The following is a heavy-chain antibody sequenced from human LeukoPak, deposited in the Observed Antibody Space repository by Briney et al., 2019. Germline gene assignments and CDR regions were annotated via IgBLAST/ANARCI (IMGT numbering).Heavy chain of an antibody. CDR1: GYTFTGYY. CDR3: ARDGKLGVVVPAAMRGGRGEFDY. CDR2: INPNSGGT. V-gene: IGHV1-2*02. J-gene: IGHJ4*02. Sequence: ASVKVSCKASGYTFTGYYMHWVRQAPGQELEWMGWINPNSGGTNYAQKFQGRVTMTRDTSISTAYMELSRLRSDDTAVYYCARDGKLGVVVPAAMRGGRGEFDYWGQGTLVTVSS. D-gene: IGHD2-2*01.